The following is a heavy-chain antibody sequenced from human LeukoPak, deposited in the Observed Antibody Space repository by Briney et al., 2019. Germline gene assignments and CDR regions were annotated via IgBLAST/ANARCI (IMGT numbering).Heavy chain of an antibody. CDR3: ARDSPGNWFDP. CDR2: IYTSGST. J-gene: IGHJ5*02. Sequence: NASETLSLTCTVSGGSISSYYRSWIRQLAGKGLEWIGRIYTSGSTNYNPSLKSRVTMSVDTSKNQFSLKLSSVTAADTAVYYCARDSPGNWFDPWGQGTLVTVSS. V-gene: IGHV4-4*07. CDR1: GGSISSYY.